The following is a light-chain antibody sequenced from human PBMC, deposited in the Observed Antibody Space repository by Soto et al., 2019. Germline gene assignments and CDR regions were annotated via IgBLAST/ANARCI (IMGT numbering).Light chain of an antibody. CDR3: QQYGNSPLT. CDR2: DAS. J-gene: IGKJ4*01. V-gene: IGKV3-20*01. CDR1: QSVSSSY. Sequence: ENVLTQSPGTLSLSPGERAALSCRASQSVSSSYLAWYQQKPGQAPRLLIYDASSRATGIPDRFSGSGSGTDFTLTISRLEPEDFAVYYCQQYGNSPLTFGGGTKVDIK.